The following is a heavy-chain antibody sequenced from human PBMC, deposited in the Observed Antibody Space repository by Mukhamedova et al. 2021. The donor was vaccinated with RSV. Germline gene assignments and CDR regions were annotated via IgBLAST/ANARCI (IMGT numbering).Heavy chain of an antibody. J-gene: IGHJ4*02. Sequence: VWVSRINSDGSSTSYADSVKGRFTISRDNAKNTLYLQMNSLRAEDTAVYYCARGAPGFDYWGQGTLVTVSS. V-gene: IGHV3-74*01. CDR3: ARGAPGFDY. CDR2: INSDGSST.